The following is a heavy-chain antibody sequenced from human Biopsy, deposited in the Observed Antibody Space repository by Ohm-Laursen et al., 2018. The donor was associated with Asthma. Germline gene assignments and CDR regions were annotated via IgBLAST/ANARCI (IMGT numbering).Heavy chain of an antibody. CDR2: IYSGGTS. D-gene: IGHD2/OR15-2a*01. CDR3: ARGDSSTWSHSYFDY. J-gene: IGHJ4*02. V-gene: IGHV3-53*01. CDR1: GFAVSRDH. Sequence: SLRLSCAASGFAVSRDHMFWVRQAPGKGLEWVSVIYSGGTSHTADSVRGRFTISRDYSKNTLYLQMHSLRAENTAVYYCARGDSSTWSHSYFDYGGQGTLVTVPP.